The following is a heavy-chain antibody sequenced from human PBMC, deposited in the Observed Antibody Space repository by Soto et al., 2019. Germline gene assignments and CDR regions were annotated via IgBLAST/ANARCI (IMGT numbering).Heavy chain of an antibody. CDR1: GFTFSSYA. CDR2: ISYDGSNK. CDR3: ARGIVSIAYYYDSSGYYSGFDY. V-gene: IGHV3-30-3*01. J-gene: IGHJ4*02. D-gene: IGHD3-22*01. Sequence: LRLSCAASGFTFSSYAMHWVRQAPGKGLEWVAVISYDGSNKYYADSVKGRFTISRDNSKNTLYLQMNSLRAEDTAVYYCARGIVSIAYYYDSSGYYSGFDYWGQGTLVTVSS.